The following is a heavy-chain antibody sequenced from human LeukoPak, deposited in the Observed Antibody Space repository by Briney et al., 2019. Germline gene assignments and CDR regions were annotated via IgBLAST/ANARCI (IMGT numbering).Heavy chain of an antibody. Sequence: GGSLRLSCAASGFTFSSYAMHWVRQAPGKGLEWVAVISYDGSNKYYADSVKGRFTISRDNSKNTLYLQMNSLRAEDTAVYYCARTQTYSTGYWGQGTLVTVSS. CDR2: ISYDGSNK. D-gene: IGHD3-9*01. V-gene: IGHV3-30-3*01. J-gene: IGHJ4*02. CDR1: GFTFSSYA. CDR3: ARTQTYSTGY.